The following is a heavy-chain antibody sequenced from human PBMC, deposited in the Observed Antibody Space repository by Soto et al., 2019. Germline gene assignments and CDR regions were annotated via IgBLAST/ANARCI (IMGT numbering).Heavy chain of an antibody. CDR3: ATIKPGGYDYFDS. D-gene: IGHD2-8*02. Sequence: EVQLVESGGDLVQPGGSLRLSCAASGLIVSYFWITWVRQAQGKGLEWVANIALDSTTRVYVDSVKGGFTISRDNARNSLYLQMGSLRVEDTAVYYCATIKPGGYDYFDSWGQGTQVTVSS. CDR2: IALDSTTR. J-gene: IGHJ4*02. CDR1: GLIVSYFW. V-gene: IGHV3-7*01.